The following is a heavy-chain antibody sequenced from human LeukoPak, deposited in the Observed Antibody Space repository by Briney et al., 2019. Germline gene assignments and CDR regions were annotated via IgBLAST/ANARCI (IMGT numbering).Heavy chain of an antibody. D-gene: IGHD3-22*01. CDR3: ARNIRDSSGPPWYFDL. V-gene: IGHV4-59*01. Sequence: SETLSLTCTVSGGSISSYYWSWIRQPPGKGLEWIGYFYYSGSTNYNPSLKSRVTISVDTSKNQFSLKLSSVTAADTAVYYCARNIRDSSGPPWYFDLWGRGALVTVSS. J-gene: IGHJ2*01. CDR1: GGSISSYY. CDR2: FYYSGST.